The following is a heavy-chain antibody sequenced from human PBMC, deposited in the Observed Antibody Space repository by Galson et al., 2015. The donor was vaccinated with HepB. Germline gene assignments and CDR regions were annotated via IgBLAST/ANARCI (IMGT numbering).Heavy chain of an antibody. D-gene: IGHD2-2*01. CDR3: ATRSGYCSSTSCLLRGPFQH. CDR2: FDPEEGET. CDR1: GYTLTELF. J-gene: IGHJ1*01. Sequence: VKVSCKVSGYTLTELFMHWVRQAPGKGLEWMGGFDPEEGETIYAQKFQGRVTMTEDTSTDTAYMELSSLRSEDTAVYYCATRSGYCSSTSCLLRGPFQHWGQGTLVTVSS. V-gene: IGHV1-24*01.